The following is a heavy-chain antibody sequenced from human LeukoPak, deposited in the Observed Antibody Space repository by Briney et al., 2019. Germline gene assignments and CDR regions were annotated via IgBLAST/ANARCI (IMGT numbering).Heavy chain of an antibody. CDR3: ARQPRITVFGVVKKGGNWFDP. CDR2: INHSGST. D-gene: IGHD3-3*01. J-gene: IGHJ5*02. CDR1: GGSFSDYY. V-gene: IGHV4-34*01. Sequence: SETLSLTCGVYGGSFSDYYWSWIRQPPGKGLEWIGKINHSGSTNYNPSLKSRVTISVDASKNQFSLKLSSVTAADTAVYYCARQPRITVFGVVKKGGNWFDPWGQGTLVTVSS.